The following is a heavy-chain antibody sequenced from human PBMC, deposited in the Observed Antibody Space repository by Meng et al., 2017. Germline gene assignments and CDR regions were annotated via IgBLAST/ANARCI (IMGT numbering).Heavy chain of an antibody. Sequence: QVQRQRSGPGLGKPSGTLSLTCAVSGGSISSSNWWSWVRQPLGKGLEWIGEIYHSGSTNYNPSLKSRVTISVDKSKNQFSLKLSSVTAADTAVYYCARDRGAVAGTNFDYWGQGTLVTVSS. CDR2: IYHSGST. J-gene: IGHJ4*02. V-gene: IGHV4-4*02. CDR1: GGSISSSNW. D-gene: IGHD6-19*01. CDR3: ARDRGAVAGTNFDY.